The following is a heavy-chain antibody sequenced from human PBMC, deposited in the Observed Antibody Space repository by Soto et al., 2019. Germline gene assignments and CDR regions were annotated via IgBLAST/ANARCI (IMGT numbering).Heavy chain of an antibody. CDR3: AKLSCTISTCYFPGWFDP. J-gene: IGHJ5*02. CDR1: GDSISGGASF. CDR2: VYYSGSS. V-gene: IGHV4-31*01. D-gene: IGHD2-2*01. Sequence: QVQLQESGPGLVKPSETLSLTCTVSGDSISGGASFWSWIRQPPGKGLEWIANVYYSGSSYYNPSFNIHLTISVDTTKNHFSLQLNSITAADTAVYYCAKLSCTISTCYFPGWFDPWGQGTLVTVSS.